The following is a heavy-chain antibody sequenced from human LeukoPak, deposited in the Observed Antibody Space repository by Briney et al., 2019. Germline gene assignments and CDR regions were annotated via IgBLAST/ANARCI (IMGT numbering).Heavy chain of an antibody. CDR1: GFSLSTSGVG. CDR2: IYWDNDE. V-gene: IGHV2-5*02. J-gene: IGHJ3*02. Sequence: SGPTLVKPTQTLTLTCSFSGFSLSTSGVGVAWIRQPPGKALEWLALIYWDNDERYSPSLKNRLSVTKDTSKNQVFLTMTNMDPVDTATYYCAHSTQPKDIVVVPAAHDAFDIWGQGTMVTVSS. D-gene: IGHD2-2*01. CDR3: AHSTQPKDIVVVPAAHDAFDI.